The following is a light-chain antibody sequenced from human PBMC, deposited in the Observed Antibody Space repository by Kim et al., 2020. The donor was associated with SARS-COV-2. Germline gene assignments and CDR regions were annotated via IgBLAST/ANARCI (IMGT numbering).Light chain of an antibody. CDR3: QQRSNWPPT. CDR1: QSVSSY. CDR2: DAS. J-gene: IGKJ5*01. V-gene: IGKV3-11*01. Sequence: EIALTQSPATLSLSPGERATLSCRASQSVSSYLAWYQQKPGQDPRLLISDASNRATGIPARFSGSGSGTDFTLTISSLEPEDFAVYYCQQRSNWPPTFGQGTRLEIK.